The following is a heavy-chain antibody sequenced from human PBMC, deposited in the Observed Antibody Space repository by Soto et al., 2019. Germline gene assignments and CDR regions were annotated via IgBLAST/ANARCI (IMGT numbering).Heavy chain of an antibody. J-gene: IGHJ4*02. CDR1: GFTCSSYA. CDR2: ISHDGINK. CDR3: GRCTSTSCHLGSDY. V-gene: IGHV3-30-3*01. Sequence: QVLLVDSGGGVVQPGRSLRLSCAASGFTCSSYAMNWVRQAPGTGLEWVALISHDGINKYYADSVRGRFTISRDSSTNTLYLQMNSLRAAATAVYYCGRCTSTSCHLGSDYWGQGTLVTVSS. D-gene: IGHD2-2*01.